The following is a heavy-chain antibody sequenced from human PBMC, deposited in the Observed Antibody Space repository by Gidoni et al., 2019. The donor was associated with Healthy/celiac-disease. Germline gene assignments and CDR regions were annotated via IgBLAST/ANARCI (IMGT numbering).Heavy chain of an antibody. CDR1: GGSISSGSYY. D-gene: IGHD3-16*02. V-gene: IGHV4-61*02. Sequence: QVQLQESGPGLVKPSQTLSLTCPVSGGSISSGSYYWSWIRQPAGKGLEWIGRIYTSGSTNYNPSLKSRVTISVDTSKNQFSLKLSSVTAADTAVYYCARVSINWFDPWGQGTLVTVSS. J-gene: IGHJ5*02. CDR2: IYTSGST. CDR3: ARVSINWFDP.